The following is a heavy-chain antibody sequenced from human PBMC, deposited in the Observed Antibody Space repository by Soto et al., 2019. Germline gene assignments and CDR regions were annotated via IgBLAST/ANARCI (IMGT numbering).Heavy chain of an antibody. D-gene: IGHD6-13*01. Sequence: GGSLRLSCAASGFTFSDYYMSWIRQAPGKGLEWVSYISSSGSTIYYADSVKGRFTISRDNAKNSLYLQNNSLRAEDTAVYYCARFSIASAGTVPYNWFDPWGLGTLVTVSS. CDR2: ISSSGSTI. J-gene: IGHJ5*02. CDR1: GFTFSDYY. CDR3: ARFSIASAGTVPYNWFDP. V-gene: IGHV3-11*01.